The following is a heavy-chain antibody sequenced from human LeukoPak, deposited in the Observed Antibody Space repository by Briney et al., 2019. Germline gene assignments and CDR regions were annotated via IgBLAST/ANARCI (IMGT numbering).Heavy chain of an antibody. CDR1: GGSFSGYY. CDR3: ARGGPRRFGVVLRGFDP. CDR2: INHSGST. V-gene: IGHV4-34*01. D-gene: IGHD3-3*01. Sequence: SETLSLTCAVYGGSFSGYYWSWIRQPPGKGLEWIGEINHSGSTNYNPSLKRRVTISVDTSKNQFSLKLSSVTAADTAVYYCARGGPRRFGVVLRGFDPWGQGTLVTVSS. J-gene: IGHJ5*02.